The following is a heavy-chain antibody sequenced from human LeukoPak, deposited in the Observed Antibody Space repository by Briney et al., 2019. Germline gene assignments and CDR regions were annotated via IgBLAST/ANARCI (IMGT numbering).Heavy chain of an antibody. CDR2: IYSGGST. CDR1: GFTFSSYA. V-gene: IGHV3-53*01. J-gene: IGHJ4*02. CDR3: ARGRGGFWRTEIDY. D-gene: IGHD3-3*01. Sequence: GGSLRLSCAASGFTFSSYAMSWVRQAPGKGLEWVSVIYSGGSTYFADSVKGRFTISRDNSKNTLYLQMNSLRAEDTAVYYCARGRGGFWRTEIDYWGQGTLVTVSS.